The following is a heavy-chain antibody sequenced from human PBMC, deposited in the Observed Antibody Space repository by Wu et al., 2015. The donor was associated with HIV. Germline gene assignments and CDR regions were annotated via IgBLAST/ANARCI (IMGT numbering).Heavy chain of an antibody. CDR2: VNPANGDT. Sequence: QVQLVQSGTEMKKSGASVKVSCKTSGYTFTAYYIHWVRQAPGRGLEWMGWVNPANGDTNFAQAFQTRATVTSDTSTNTVNLIMAGLQSNDTATYFCARDWLFQVSFGDFYMDIWGNGTTVIVS. V-gene: IGHV1-2*02. CDR3: ARDWLFQVSFGDFYMDI. D-gene: IGHD3-3*01. J-gene: IGHJ6*03. CDR1: GYTFTAYY.